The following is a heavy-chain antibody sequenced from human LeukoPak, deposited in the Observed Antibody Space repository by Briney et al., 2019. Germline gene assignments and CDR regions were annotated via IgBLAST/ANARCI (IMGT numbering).Heavy chain of an antibody. D-gene: IGHD2-2*01. J-gene: IGHJ4*02. V-gene: IGHV3-9*01. CDR3: AKDLGGSATTV. CDR2: ISWSGDRV. Sequence: GRSLRLSCAASGFTFEDHVMHWVRQAPGKGLEWVSSISWSGDRVGYADAVKGRFTISRENAKNSLCLQMNSLRVEDTALYYCAKDLGGSATTVWGQGTLVTVSS. CDR1: GFTFEDHV.